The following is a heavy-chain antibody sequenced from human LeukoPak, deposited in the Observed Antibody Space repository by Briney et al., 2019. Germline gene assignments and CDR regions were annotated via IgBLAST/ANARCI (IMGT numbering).Heavy chain of an antibody. Sequence: GGSLRLSCAASGFTFSSYGMLWVRQAPGKGLEWVAFIRYDGSNKYYADSVKGRFTISRDNSKNTLYLQMNSLRAEDTAVYYCAKGLRIVVVPAAIKWFDPWGQGTLVTVSS. D-gene: IGHD2-2*01. CDR3: AKGLRIVVVPAAIKWFDP. CDR2: IRYDGSNK. J-gene: IGHJ5*02. CDR1: GFTFSSYG. V-gene: IGHV3-30*02.